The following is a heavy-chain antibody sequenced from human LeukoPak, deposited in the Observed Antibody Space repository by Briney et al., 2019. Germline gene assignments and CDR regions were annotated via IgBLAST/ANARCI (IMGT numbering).Heavy chain of an antibody. CDR1: GDSISSHY. CDR3: ARVNIGTVTVDF. V-gene: IGHV4-59*11. Sequence: SETLSLTCTVSGDSISSHYWSWIRQPPGKGLEWIGYISNSGSTNYSLSFKSRVTISVDTPKNQLYLKLSSMTAADTAVYYCARVNIGTVTVDFWGQGTLVTVSS. D-gene: IGHD5-18*01. J-gene: IGHJ4*02. CDR2: ISNSGST.